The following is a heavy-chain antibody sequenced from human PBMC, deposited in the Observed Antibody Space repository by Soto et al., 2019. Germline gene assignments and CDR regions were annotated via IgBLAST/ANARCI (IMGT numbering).Heavy chain of an antibody. V-gene: IGHV3-30*18. J-gene: IGHJ1*01. CDR1: QFIFSNYG. CDR2: VSHDGRVQ. D-gene: IGHD1-26*01. Sequence: QVQLVESGGGVVQPGRSLTLSCAASQFIFSNYGMHWVRQAPGRGLEWVAVVSHDGRVQFYTDSVEGRFTISRDNSKNTLYLQMSSLRPEDTAVYYCAKEVNVRRSPWYFQHWGQGTLVTVSS. CDR3: AKEVNVRRSPWYFQH.